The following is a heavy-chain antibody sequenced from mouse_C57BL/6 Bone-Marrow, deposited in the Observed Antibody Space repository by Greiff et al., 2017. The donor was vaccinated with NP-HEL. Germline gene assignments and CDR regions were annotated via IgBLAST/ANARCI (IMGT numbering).Heavy chain of an antibody. Sequence: QVHVKQPGAELVRPGSSVKLSCKASGYTFTSYWMHWVKQRPIQGLEWIGNIDPSDSETHYNQKFKDKATLTVDKSSSTAYMQLSTLTSEDSAVYYCARGPLLSRDVAWFAYWGQGTLVTVSA. CDR3: ARGPLLSRDVAWFAY. V-gene: IGHV1-52*01. CDR2: IDPSDSET. D-gene: IGHD2-1*01. CDR1: GYTFTSYW. J-gene: IGHJ3*01.